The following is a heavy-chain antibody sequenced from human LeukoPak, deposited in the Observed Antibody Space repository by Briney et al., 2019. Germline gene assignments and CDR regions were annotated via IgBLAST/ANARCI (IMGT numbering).Heavy chain of an antibody. V-gene: IGHV4-34*01. CDR1: GGSFSGYY. CDR2: INHSGST. Sequence: PSETLSLTCAVYGGSFSGYYWSWIRQPPGKGLEWIGEINHSGSTNYNPSLKSRVTISVDTSKNQFSLKLTSVTAADTAVYYCARLTYYYDISGHLFDYWGQGTLVTISS. CDR3: ARLTYYYDISGHLFDY. J-gene: IGHJ4*02. D-gene: IGHD3-22*01.